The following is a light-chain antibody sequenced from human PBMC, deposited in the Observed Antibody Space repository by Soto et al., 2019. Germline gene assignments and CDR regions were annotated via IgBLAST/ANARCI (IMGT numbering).Light chain of an antibody. CDR3: QQYSDSPLT. V-gene: IGKV3-20*01. Sequence: EIVLTQSPGTLCLSPGERATLSCRASQTVRTNYLAWFQHKPGQAPRLLIYGSSSRATGIPDRFSGSGSGTDLTLTIYRLEPEDFAVYFCQQYSDSPLTFGGGTKVEIK. CDR2: GSS. CDR1: QTVRTNY. J-gene: IGKJ4*01.